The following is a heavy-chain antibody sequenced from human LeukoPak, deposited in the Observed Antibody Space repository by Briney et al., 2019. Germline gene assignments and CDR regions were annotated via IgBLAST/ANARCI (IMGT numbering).Heavy chain of an antibody. CDR2: INWNGAGT. V-gene: IGHV3-20*04. Sequence: GGSLRLSCAATGFIFDNYGMSWVRQAPGKGLEWVSGINWNGAGTGYADSVKGRFTISRDKAKNSLYLQMNSLRAEDTALSYCARVTVYYDSSGYFDSWGQGALVTVSS. D-gene: IGHD3-22*01. CDR3: ARVTVYYDSSGYFDS. J-gene: IGHJ4*02. CDR1: GFIFDNYG.